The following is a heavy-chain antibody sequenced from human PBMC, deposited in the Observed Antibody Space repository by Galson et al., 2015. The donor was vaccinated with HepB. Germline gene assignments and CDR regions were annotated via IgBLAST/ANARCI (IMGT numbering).Heavy chain of an antibody. J-gene: IGHJ6*03. CDR2: IRSKANSYAT. CDR3: TSLTVTYPQDGVYYYYMDV. CDR1: GFTFSGSA. V-gene: IGHV3-73*01. D-gene: IGHD4-11*01. Sequence: SLRLSCAASGFTFSGSAMHWVRQASGKGLEWVGRIRSKANSYATAYAAPVKGRFTISRDDSKNTAYLQMNSLKTEDTAVYYCTSLTVTYPQDGVYYYYMDVWGKGTTVTVSS.